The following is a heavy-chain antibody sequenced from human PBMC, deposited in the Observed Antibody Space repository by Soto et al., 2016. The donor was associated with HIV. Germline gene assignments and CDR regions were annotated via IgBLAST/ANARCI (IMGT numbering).Heavy chain of an antibody. D-gene: IGHD3-22*01. V-gene: IGHV1-58*02. CDR2: IVVGSGNT. CDR3: AAGDSSGFYSPSRWYFDL. Sequence: QLVQSGPEVKKPGTSVKVSCKASGFTFTSSAMQWVRQARGQRLEWIGWIVVGSGNTNYAQKFQERVTITRDMSTSTAYMELSSLRSEDTAVYYCAAGDSSGFYSPSRWYFDLWGRGTLVTVSS. CDR1: GFTFTSSA. J-gene: IGHJ2*01.